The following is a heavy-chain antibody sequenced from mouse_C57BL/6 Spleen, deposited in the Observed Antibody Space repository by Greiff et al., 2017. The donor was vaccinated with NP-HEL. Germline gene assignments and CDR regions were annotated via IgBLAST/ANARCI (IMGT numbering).Heavy chain of an antibody. Sequence: QVQLQHSGPELVKPGASVKLSCKASGYTFTSYDINWVKQRPGQGLEWIGWIYPRDGSTKYNEKFKGKATLTVDTSSSTAYMERHSLTSEDSAVYFCARVDYYDYDGYYFDYWGQGTTLTVSS. CDR2: IYPRDGST. V-gene: IGHV1-85*01. J-gene: IGHJ2*01. CDR3: ARVDYYDYDGYYFDY. D-gene: IGHD2-4*01. CDR1: GYTFTSYD.